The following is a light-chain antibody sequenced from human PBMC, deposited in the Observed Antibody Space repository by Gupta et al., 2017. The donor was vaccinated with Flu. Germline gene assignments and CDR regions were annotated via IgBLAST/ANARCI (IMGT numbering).Light chain of an antibody. CDR1: EIITTY. J-gene: IGKJ4*01. V-gene: IGKV1-39*01. CDR2: VPS. Sequence: SVGDRVTHTCRTSEIITTYLNSYQQKPGKAPKLLIYVPSHLQSGVTERLSGSGSGTDFTLTISNIHLDDVATHYCQQSQSTWLTFGGGTKV. CDR3: QQSQSTWLT.